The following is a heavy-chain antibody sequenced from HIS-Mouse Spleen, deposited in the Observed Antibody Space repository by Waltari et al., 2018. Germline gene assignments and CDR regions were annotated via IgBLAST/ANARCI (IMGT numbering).Heavy chain of an antibody. J-gene: IGHJ2*01. D-gene: IGHD6-13*01. CDR3: AREIPYSSSWYDWYFDL. Sequence: QLQLQESGPGLVKPSETLSLTCTVSGGSISSSSYYWGWIRQPPGKGLEWIGSIYYSGPTYCNPSMKSRVTMSVDTYKDQFSLKLSSVTAEDTAVYYCAREIPYSSSWYDWYFDLWGRGTLVTVSS. CDR1: GGSISSSSYY. CDR2: IYYSGPT. V-gene: IGHV4-39*07.